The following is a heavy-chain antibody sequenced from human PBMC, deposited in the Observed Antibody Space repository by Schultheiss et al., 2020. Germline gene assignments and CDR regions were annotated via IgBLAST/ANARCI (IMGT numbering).Heavy chain of an antibody. CDR1: GFTFSSYG. CDR2: IWYDGSNK. D-gene: IGHD1-7*01. Sequence: GGSMRLSCAASGFTFSSYGMHWVRQAPGKGLEWVAVIWYDGSNKYYADSVKGRFTISRDNSKNTLYLQMNSLKTEDTAVYYCTTVNGTGSKPKFDYWGQGTLVTVPS. V-gene: IGHV3-33*01. CDR3: TTVNGTGSKPKFDY. J-gene: IGHJ4*02.